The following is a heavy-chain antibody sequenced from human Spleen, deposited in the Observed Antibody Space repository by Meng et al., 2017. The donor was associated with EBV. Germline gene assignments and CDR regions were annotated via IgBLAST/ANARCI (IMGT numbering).Heavy chain of an antibody. D-gene: IGHD1-26*01. J-gene: IGHJ4*02. V-gene: IGHV4-34*01. CDR2: INQSGSI. CDR3: ARGPYYE. Sequence: QVQLQQWGAGLLKPSETLSLTWAVSGGSFSSYYWSWIRQPPGKGLEWIGEINQSGSIYYNPSLMGRVTISGDTSRNQFSLKLISVTAADTAVYYCARGPYYEWGQGTLVTVSS. CDR1: GGSFSSYY.